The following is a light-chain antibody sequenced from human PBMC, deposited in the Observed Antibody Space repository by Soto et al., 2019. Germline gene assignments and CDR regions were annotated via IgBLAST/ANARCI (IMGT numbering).Light chain of an antibody. Sequence: DIHMTLSPSSMSSPLGASVTITFRASQSISRYLNWYQQKPGKAPRLLIYAASSLQSGVPSRFSGSGSGTDFTLTISSLQPEDFATYYCQQSYSTPNTFGQGTRLEI. CDR1: QSISRY. CDR3: QQSYSTPNT. V-gene: IGKV1-39*01. J-gene: IGKJ5*01. CDR2: AAS.